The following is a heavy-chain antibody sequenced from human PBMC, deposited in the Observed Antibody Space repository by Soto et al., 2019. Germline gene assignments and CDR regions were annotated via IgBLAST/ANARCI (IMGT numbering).Heavy chain of an antibody. CDR3: ARNYSDTSGSYLGNY. V-gene: IGHV3-23*01. CDR1: GFTFSSYA. J-gene: IGHJ4*02. Sequence: GGSLRLSCAASGFTFSSYAMNWVRQAPGKGLEWVSAINDRAGSTPYADSVKGRFTISRDNSKNTLYLQMNSLRAEDTAVYFCARNYSDTSGSYLGNYWGQGTLVTVSS. CDR2: INDRAGST. D-gene: IGHD3-22*01.